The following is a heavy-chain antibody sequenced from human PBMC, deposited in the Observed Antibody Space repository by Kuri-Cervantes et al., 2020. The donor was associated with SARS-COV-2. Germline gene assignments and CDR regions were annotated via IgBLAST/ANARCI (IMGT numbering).Heavy chain of an antibody. CDR2: ISHDGKNK. V-gene: IGHV3-30*18. D-gene: IGHD2-21*01. Sequence: GGSLSLTCAASGFNFSRTDMHWVRQAPGKGVEWVAVISHDGKNKKCIASGKGRFTISRDNSQNTLYLHMKSLRSEDTAMYYCAKDRVGVQDFWGQGTLVTVSS. CDR1: GFNFSRTD. J-gene: IGHJ4*02. CDR3: AKDRVGVQDF.